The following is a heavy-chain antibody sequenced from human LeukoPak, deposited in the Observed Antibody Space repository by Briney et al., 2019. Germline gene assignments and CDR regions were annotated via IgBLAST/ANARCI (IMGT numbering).Heavy chain of an antibody. Sequence: SETLSLTCTVSGGSISSYYWSWIRQPPGKGLEWIGYIYYSGSTNYNPSLKRRVTISVDTSKNQFSLKLSSVTAADPAVYYCARATSGYSSGWYNWFDPWGQGTLVSVSS. D-gene: IGHD6-19*01. CDR3: ARATSGYSSGWYNWFDP. CDR2: IYYSGST. J-gene: IGHJ5*02. V-gene: IGHV4-59*08. CDR1: GGSISSYY.